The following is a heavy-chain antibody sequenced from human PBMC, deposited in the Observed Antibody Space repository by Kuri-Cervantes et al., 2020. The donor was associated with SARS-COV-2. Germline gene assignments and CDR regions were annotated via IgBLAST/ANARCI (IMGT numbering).Heavy chain of an antibody. CDR2: LSTDGSRA. D-gene: IGHD3-3*01. CDR3: ARGYDFWSGPEYYFDY. J-gene: IGHJ4*02. V-gene: IGHV3-74*01. CDR1: GFTFNNYW. Sequence: GGSLRLSCAASGFTFNNYWMHWVRQAPGKGLVWVSRLSTDGSRADYADSVKGRFTISRDNAKNTLYLQMNSLRVEDTAVYYCARGYDFWSGPEYYFDYWGQGTLVTVSS.